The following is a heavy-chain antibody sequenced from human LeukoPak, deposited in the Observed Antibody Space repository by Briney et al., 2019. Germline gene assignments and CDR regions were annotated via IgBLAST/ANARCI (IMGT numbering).Heavy chain of an antibody. Sequence: GSLRLSCAASGFTFSSYSMNWVRQAPGKGLEWVSSISSSSSYIYYADSVKGRFTISRDNAKNSLYLQMNSLRAEDTAVYYCAREYSSSWYYFDYWGQGTLVTVSS. D-gene: IGHD6-13*01. CDR1: GFTFSSYS. CDR2: ISSSSSYI. J-gene: IGHJ4*02. V-gene: IGHV3-21*01. CDR3: AREYSSSWYYFDY.